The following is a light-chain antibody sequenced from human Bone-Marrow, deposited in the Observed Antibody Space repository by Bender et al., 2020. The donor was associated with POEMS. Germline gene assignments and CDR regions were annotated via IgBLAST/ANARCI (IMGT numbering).Light chain of an antibody. Sequence: NFVLTQPQSVSESPGKTVTISCTRSSGTIAHYYVQWYQQRPGSSPTTVIYDDNKRPSGVPDRFSGSIDVSSNSASLTISGVQTEDEADYYCQSYDSSLSGSVFGGGTKLTVL. V-gene: IGLV6-57*01. CDR3: QSYDSSLSGSV. J-gene: IGLJ2*01. CDR2: DDN. CDR1: SGTIAHYY.